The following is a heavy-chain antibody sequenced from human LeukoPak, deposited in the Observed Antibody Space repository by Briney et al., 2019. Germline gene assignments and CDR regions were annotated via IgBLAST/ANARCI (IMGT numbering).Heavy chain of an antibody. V-gene: IGHV3-15*04. CDR1: GLTVTNAW. Sequence: PGGSLRLSCSASGLTVTNAWMSWVRQAPGEGLDWVGRIASKTDGGATDYAAPVKGRFTISRDDSKNTLNLQMNSLKTEDTAVYYCTTGTRGDWGQGTLVTVSS. CDR2: IASKTDGGAT. J-gene: IGHJ4*02. CDR3: TTGTRGD. D-gene: IGHD3-10*01.